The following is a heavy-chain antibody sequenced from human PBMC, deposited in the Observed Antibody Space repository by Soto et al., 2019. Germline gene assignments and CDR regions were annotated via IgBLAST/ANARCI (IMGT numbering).Heavy chain of an antibody. CDR3: AKDATAVNGVWDPFDM. D-gene: IGHD2-8*01. V-gene: IGHV3-23*01. Sequence: EVQLLESGGGVVQPGGSLRLSCAASGFTFSAYAMSWVRQAPGKGLQWVSGVGGSDTDKHYADSLRGRFTVSRDNSKNTLYLQMNSLRADDTAVYYCAKDATAVNGVWDPFDMWGQGTEVTVSS. CDR2: VGGSDTDK. J-gene: IGHJ3*02. CDR1: GFTFSAYA.